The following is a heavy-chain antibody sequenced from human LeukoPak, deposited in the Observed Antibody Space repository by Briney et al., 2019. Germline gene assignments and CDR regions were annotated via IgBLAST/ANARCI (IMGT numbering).Heavy chain of an antibody. V-gene: IGHV4-38-2*02. Sequence: SETLSLTCAVSGYSISSGYSWGWIRQPPGKGLEWIGSIYHSGSTYYNPSLKSRVTISVDTSKNQFSLKLSSVTAADTAVYYCARDQSGNWNARVYFDYWGQGTLVTVSS. CDR3: ARDQSGNWNARVYFDY. J-gene: IGHJ4*02. CDR1: GYSISSGYS. D-gene: IGHD1-1*01. CDR2: IYHSGST.